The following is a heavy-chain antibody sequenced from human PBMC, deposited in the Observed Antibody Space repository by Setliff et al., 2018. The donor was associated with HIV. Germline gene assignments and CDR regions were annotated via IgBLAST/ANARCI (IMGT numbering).Heavy chain of an antibody. D-gene: IGHD2-15*01. V-gene: IGHV4-34*01. J-gene: IGHJ5*02. CDR3: ARSSRGYCSGGSCYGFDP. Sequence: SETLSLTCAIYGGSFSGNYWSWIRQPPGKGLEWIGEINYSGTTNHNPFLKSRVTISVDTSKKQFSLKLNSVTAADSAVYYCARSSRGYCSGGSCYGFDPWGQGNLVTVSS. CDR1: GGSFSGNY. CDR2: INYSGTT.